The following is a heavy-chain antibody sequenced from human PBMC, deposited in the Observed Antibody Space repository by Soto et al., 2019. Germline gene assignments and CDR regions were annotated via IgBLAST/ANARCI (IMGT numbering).Heavy chain of an antibody. D-gene: IGHD6-13*01. CDR2: IYSGGST. Sequence: GGSLRLSCAASGFTVSSNYMSWVRQAPGKGLEWVSVIYSGGSTYYSDSVKGRFTISRDNSKNTLYLQMNSLRVEDTAVYYCARGSGYSSSSYNDYMDVWGKGTTVTVSS. CDR1: GFTVSSNY. V-gene: IGHV3-66*01. CDR3: ARGSGYSSSSYNDYMDV. J-gene: IGHJ6*03.